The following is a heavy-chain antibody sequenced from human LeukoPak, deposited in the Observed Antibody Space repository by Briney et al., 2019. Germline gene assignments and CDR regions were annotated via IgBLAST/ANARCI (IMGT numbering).Heavy chain of an antibody. CDR2: INHSGI. D-gene: IGHD1-26*01. V-gene: IGHV4-34*01. CDR1: GGSFSGYY. J-gene: IGHJ4*02. CDR3: ASYYKGRDY. Sequence: PSETLSLTCAVYGGSFSGYYWNWIRQPPGKGLEWIGEINHSGIKYNPSLKSRVTISVDTSKNQFSLKLSSVTAADTAVYYCASYYKGRDYWGQGTLVTVSS.